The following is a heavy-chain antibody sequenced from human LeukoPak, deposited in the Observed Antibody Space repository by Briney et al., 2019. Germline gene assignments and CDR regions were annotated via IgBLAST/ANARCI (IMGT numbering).Heavy chain of an antibody. J-gene: IGHJ6*03. V-gene: IGHV4-34*01. CDR1: GGSFSGYY. D-gene: IGHD6-13*01. CDR2: INHSGST. Sequence: SETLSLTCAVYGGSFSGYYWSWIRQPPGKGLEWIGEINHSGSTNYNPSLKSRVTISVDTSKNPFSLKLSSVTAADTAVYYCARKQQLLDRGYYMDVWGKGTTVTVSS. CDR3: ARKQQLLDRGYYMDV.